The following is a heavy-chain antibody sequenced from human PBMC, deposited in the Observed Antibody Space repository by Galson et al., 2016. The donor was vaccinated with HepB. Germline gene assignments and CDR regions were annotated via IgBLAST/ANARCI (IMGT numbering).Heavy chain of an antibody. J-gene: IGHJ4*02. D-gene: IGHD3-22*01. CDR2: IKQDGSEK. Sequence: SLRLSCAASGFTFGSYWMSWVRQAPGKGLEWVANIKQDGSEKYYVGSVKGRFTISRDNAKNSLYLQMNSLRAEDTAMYYCAREWYRYYSESGGYYFDYWGQGTLVTVSS. CDR3: AREWYRYYSESGGYYFDY. V-gene: IGHV3-7*03. CDR1: GFTFGSYW.